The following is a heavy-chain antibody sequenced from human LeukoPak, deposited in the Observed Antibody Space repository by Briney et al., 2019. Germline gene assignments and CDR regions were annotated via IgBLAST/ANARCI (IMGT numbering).Heavy chain of an antibody. Sequence: SETLSLTCTVSSRSISSYYWGWIRQPPGTGLEWIGYIYYSGSTNYNPSLKSRVTISVDTSKNQFSLKLSSVTASDTAVYYCERHSRYFDWLHPFDYWGQGTLVTVSS. CDR1: SRSISSYY. V-gene: IGHV4-59*08. CDR3: ERHSRYFDWLHPFDY. D-gene: IGHD3-9*01. J-gene: IGHJ4*02. CDR2: IYYSGST.